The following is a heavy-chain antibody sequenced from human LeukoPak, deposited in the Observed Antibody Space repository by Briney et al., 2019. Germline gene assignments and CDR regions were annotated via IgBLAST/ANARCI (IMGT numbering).Heavy chain of an antibody. CDR1: GFTFSRYS. D-gene: IGHD4-17*01. CDR3: ARAVTTFAFDI. Sequence: GGSLRLSCAASGFTFSRYSMNWVRQAPGKGLEWVSFISSSSSNTYYADSVKGRFTISRDNAKNSLYLQMNSLRAEDTAVYYCARAVTTFAFDIWGQGTMVTVSS. V-gene: IGHV3-21*01. CDR2: ISSSSSNT. J-gene: IGHJ3*02.